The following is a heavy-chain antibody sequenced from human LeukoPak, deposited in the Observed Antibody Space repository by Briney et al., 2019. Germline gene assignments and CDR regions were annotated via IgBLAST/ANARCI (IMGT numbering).Heavy chain of an antibody. Sequence: GESLKISCKGSGYSFTNYWIGWVRQMPGKGLEWMGIIYPGDSDTRYSPSFQGQVTISADKSISTAYLQWRSLKASDTAMYYCARQLESYYDSSGYYRVGFDYWGRGTLVTVSS. D-gene: IGHD3-22*01. V-gene: IGHV5-51*01. CDR2: IYPGDSDT. CDR3: ARQLESYYDSSGYYRVGFDY. J-gene: IGHJ4*02. CDR1: GYSFTNYW.